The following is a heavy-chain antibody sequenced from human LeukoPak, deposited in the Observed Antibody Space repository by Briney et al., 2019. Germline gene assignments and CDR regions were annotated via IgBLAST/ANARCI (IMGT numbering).Heavy chain of an antibody. CDR1: GYTFTGYY. Sequence: GASVKVSCKASGYTFTGYYMHWVRQAPGQGLEWMGRINPNSGGTNYAQKFQGRVTMTRDTSISTAYMELSRLRSDDTAVYYCATPLGYSSGWSPYYYYGMDVWGQGTTVTVSS. CDR3: ATPLGYSSGWSPYYYYGMDV. CDR2: INPNSGGT. J-gene: IGHJ6*02. V-gene: IGHV1-2*06. D-gene: IGHD6-19*01.